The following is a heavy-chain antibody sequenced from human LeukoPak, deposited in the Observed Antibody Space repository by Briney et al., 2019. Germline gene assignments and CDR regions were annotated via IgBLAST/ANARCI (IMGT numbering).Heavy chain of an antibody. Sequence: ASVKVSCKASGYTFTGYYMHWVRQAPGQGLEWMGWINPNSGGTNYAQKFQGRVTMTRDTSISTAYMELSRLRSDDTAVYYCARGGVRGVTLSKYYYYYYMDVWGKGTTVTVSS. CDR2: INPNSGGT. V-gene: IGHV1-2*02. CDR1: GYTFTGYY. J-gene: IGHJ6*03. CDR3: ARGGVRGVTLSKYYYYYYMDV. D-gene: IGHD3-10*01.